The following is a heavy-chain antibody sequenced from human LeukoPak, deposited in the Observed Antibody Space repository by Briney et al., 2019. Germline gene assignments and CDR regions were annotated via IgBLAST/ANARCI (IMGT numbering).Heavy chain of an antibody. CDR2: ISGDGSRT. CDR3: AKEGVAVTTRGAYFDY. Sequence: GGSLRLSCAASGFTFSHYSMNWVRQAPGKGLERVSSISGDGSRTHYADSVKGRFTISRDNSKNTVYLQMNSLRAEDTAVYYCAKEGVAVTTRGAYFDYWGQGTLVTVSS. V-gene: IGHV3-23*01. CDR1: GFTFSHYS. D-gene: IGHD4-17*01. J-gene: IGHJ4*02.